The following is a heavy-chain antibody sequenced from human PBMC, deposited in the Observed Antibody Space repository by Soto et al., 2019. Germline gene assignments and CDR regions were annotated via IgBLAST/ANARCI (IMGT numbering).Heavy chain of an antibody. CDR2: FDPEDGET. V-gene: IGHV1-24*01. CDR3: ATLSLWGYYGSGSYFDY. CDR1: GYTLTELS. J-gene: IGHJ4*02. D-gene: IGHD3-10*01. Sequence: ASVKVSCKVSGYTLTELSMHWVRQAPGKGLEWMGGFDPEDGETIYAQKFQGRVTMTEDTSTDTDYMELSSLRSEDTAVYYCATLSLWGYYGSGSYFDYWGQGTLVTVSS.